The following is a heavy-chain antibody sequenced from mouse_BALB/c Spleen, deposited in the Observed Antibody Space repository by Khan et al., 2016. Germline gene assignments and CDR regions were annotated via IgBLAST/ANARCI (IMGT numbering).Heavy chain of an antibody. D-gene: IGHD2-1*01. CDR2: INTHSGAP. Sequence: QIQLVQSGPELKKPGETVRISCKASGYTFTTAGMQWVQKMPGKGLKWIGWINTHSGAPKYAEDFKGRFAFSLETSASTAYLQISNLKNEDTATYFCARCGNFFHWYFDVWGAGTTVTVSS. CDR1: GYTFTTAG. V-gene: IGHV9-4*02. CDR3: ARCGNFFHWYFDV. J-gene: IGHJ1*01.